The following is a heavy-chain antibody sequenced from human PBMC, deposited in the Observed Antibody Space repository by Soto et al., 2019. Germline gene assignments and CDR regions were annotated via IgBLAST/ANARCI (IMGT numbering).Heavy chain of an antibody. D-gene: IGHD6-19*01. Sequence: QVQLVQSGAEVKKPGASVKVSCKASGYTFSNHGISWVRQAPGQGLEWMGWISGNNGNTYHAQKFQGRVTMTVETSTSTTYMELRSLKSGDTAVYYCARDQSSGWYGKDSGMDVWGQGTTVTVSS. V-gene: IGHV1-18*01. J-gene: IGHJ6*02. CDR3: ARDQSSGWYGKDSGMDV. CDR2: ISGNNGNT. CDR1: GYTFSNHG.